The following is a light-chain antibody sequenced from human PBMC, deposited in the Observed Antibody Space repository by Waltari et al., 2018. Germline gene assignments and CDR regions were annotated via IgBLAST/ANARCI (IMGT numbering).Light chain of an antibody. CDR3: HQRGVWPPT. J-gene: IGKJ2*01. CDR1: ENVYNY. CDR2: DVS. Sequence: EIVLTQSPATLSLSPGEGATLSCRASENVYNYLAWYQQRPGQAPRLLIYDVSNGATGIPARFSGSGSGTDFTRSISSLEPEDFAVYYCHQRGVWPPTFGQGTKLQVK. V-gene: IGKV3-11*01.